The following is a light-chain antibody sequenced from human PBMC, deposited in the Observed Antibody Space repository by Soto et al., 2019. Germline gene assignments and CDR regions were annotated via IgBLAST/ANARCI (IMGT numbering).Light chain of an antibody. V-gene: IGKV3-11*01. CDR3: QQHSNWPPVT. CDR1: RSVSSS. CDR2: DAS. J-gene: IGKJ4*01. Sequence: EIVLTQSPATLSLSPGERATLSCRASRSVSSSLVWYQQKPVQAPRLLIYDASRRATGIPVRFSVSGTGTDFTLTIISLEPEDFAVYYCQQHSNWPPVTFGGGTKVEIK.